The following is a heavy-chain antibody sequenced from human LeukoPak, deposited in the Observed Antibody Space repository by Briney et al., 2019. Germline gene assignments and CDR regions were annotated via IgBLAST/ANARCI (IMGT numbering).Heavy chain of an antibody. CDR3: ARDVKLYDCSGYYPR. D-gene: IGHD3-22*01. V-gene: IGHV3-48*02. CDR1: GFTFNSYS. CDR2: ISSSSGTI. Sequence: GGSLRLSCAASGFTFNSYSMNWVRHAPGKGLEGVSYISSSSGTIYYADSVKGRFTISRDNAENSLDIQTNSLRDEDTAVYYCARDVKLYDCSGYYPRWGQGGLVTVSS. J-gene: IGHJ4*02.